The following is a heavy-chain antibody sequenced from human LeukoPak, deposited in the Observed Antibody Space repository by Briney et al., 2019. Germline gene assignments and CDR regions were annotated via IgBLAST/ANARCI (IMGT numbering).Heavy chain of an antibody. Sequence: PSETLSLTCTVSGGSISSYYWRWIRQPAGKGLEWIGQIYTSGSTNYNPSLKSRVTMSVDTSKNQFSLKLSSVTAADTAVYYCARGRGAGLIWFGELSHWGQGTLVTVSS. CDR2: IYTSGST. CDR3: ARGRGAGLIWFGELSH. J-gene: IGHJ4*02. D-gene: IGHD3-10*01. CDR1: GGSISSYY. V-gene: IGHV4-4*07.